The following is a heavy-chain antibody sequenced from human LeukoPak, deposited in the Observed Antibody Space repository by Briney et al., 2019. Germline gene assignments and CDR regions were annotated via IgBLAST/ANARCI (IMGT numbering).Heavy chain of an antibody. V-gene: IGHV1-3*01. CDR3: ARGQSSSSWYY. J-gene: IGHJ4*02. CDR2: INAGNGNT. D-gene: IGHD6-13*01. CDR1: GYTFTSYA. Sequence: GASVKVSCTASGYTFTSYAMHWVRQAPGQRLEWMGWINAGNGNTKYSQKSQGRVTITRDTSASTAYMELSSLRSEDTAVYYCARGQSSSSWYYWGQGTLVTVSS.